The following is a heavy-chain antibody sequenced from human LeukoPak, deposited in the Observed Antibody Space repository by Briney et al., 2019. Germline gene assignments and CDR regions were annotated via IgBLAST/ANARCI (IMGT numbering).Heavy chain of an antibody. CDR2: INTNTGNP. CDR3: ARAMEGRYCSSTSCYGSYYYYYGMDV. J-gene: IGHJ6*04. D-gene: IGHD2-2*01. V-gene: IGHV7-4-1*01. CDR1: GYTFTRYA. Sequence: ASVKVSCKASGYTFTRYAMNWERQAPGQGLEWMGWINTNTGNPTYAQGFTGRFVFSLDTSVSTAYLQICSLKAEDTAVYYCARAMEGRYCSSTSCYGSYYYYYGMDVWGKGTTVTVSS.